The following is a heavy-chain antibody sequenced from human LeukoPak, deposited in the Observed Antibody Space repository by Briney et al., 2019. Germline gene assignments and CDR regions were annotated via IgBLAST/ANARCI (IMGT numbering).Heavy chain of an antibody. CDR2: INSDGSTT. CDR3: ARRSSGSPPYYFDY. CDR1: GFTFSSYW. V-gene: IGHV3-74*01. Sequence: GGSLRLSCAASGFTFSSYWMHWVRQAPGKGLVWVSRINSDGSTTNYADCVKGRFTISRDNAKNTLYLQMNSLRAEDTAVYYCARRSSGSPPYYFDYWGQGTLVTVSS. J-gene: IGHJ4*02. D-gene: IGHD1-26*01.